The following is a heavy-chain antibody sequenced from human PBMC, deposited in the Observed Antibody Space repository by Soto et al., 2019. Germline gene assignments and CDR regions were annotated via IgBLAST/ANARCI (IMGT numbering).Heavy chain of an antibody. CDR3: ARDRLPYYDILTGPFYY. V-gene: IGHV3-64*01. J-gene: IGHJ4*02. CDR2: ISSNGGST. D-gene: IGHD3-9*01. CDR1: GFTFSSYA. Sequence: GGSLRLSCAASGFTFSSYAMHWVRQAPGKGLEYVSAISSNGGSTYYANSVKGRFTISRDNSKNTLYLQMGSLRAEDMAVYYCARDRLPYYDILTGPFYYWGQGTLVTVSS.